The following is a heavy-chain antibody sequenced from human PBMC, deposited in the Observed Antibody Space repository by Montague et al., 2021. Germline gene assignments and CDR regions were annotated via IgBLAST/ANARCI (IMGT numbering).Heavy chain of an antibody. V-gene: IGHV3-7*01. Sequence: SLRLSCAASGFTFSNYWMSWVRQAPGKGLEWVANIQQDGSEKHYVDSVKGRFTISRDNAKNSLYLQMNSLRAEDTAVYFCARDQGQGYCGGDCYVGLDYWGQGTLVTVPS. D-gene: IGHD2-21*01. CDR1: GFTFSNYW. CDR2: IQQDGSEK. J-gene: IGHJ4*02. CDR3: ARDQGQGYCGGDCYVGLDY.